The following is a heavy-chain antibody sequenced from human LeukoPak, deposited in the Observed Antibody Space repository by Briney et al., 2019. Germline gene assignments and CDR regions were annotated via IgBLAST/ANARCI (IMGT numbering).Heavy chain of an antibody. J-gene: IGHJ5*02. Sequence: GGSLRLSCAVSGFTFSSYTMNWVSQAPGKWLEWVSSITGSSTYIYYADSVKGRFTISRDNAKNSLYLQMNNLGAEDTAVYYCARDLTVTSTCWFDLWGQGTLFTVSS. CDR1: GFTFSSYT. CDR2: ITGSSTYI. CDR3: ARDLTVTSTCWFDL. D-gene: IGHD4-11*01. V-gene: IGHV3-21*01.